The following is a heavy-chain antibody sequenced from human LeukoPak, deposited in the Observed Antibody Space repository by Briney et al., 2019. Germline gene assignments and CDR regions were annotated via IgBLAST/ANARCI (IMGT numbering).Heavy chain of an antibody. CDR2: IIPIFGTA. Sequence: ASVKVSCKASGGTFSSYAISWVRQAPGQGLEWMGGIIPIFGTANYAQKFQGRVTITADESTSTAYMELSSLRSEDTAVYYCARFGSLREPIHDYWGQGTLVTVSS. CDR3: ARFGSLREPIHDY. J-gene: IGHJ4*02. CDR1: GGTFSSYA. D-gene: IGHD3-16*01. V-gene: IGHV1-69*13.